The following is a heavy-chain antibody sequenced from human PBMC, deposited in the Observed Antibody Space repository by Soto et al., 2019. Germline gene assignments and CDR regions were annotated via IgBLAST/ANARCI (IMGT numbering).Heavy chain of an antibody. CDR2: IIPIFGTA. J-gene: IGHJ6*02. CDR1: GGTLSSYA. V-gene: IGHV1-69*01. D-gene: IGHD1-7*01. Sequence: QVQLVQSGAEVKKPGSSVKVSCKAYGGTLSSYAISWVRQAPGQGLEWMGGIIPIFGTANYAKKFQGRVTITADESTSTAYMGLSSLRSEDTAVYYCARGTRITGTTHYYCGMDVWGQGTTVPVSS. CDR3: ARGTRITGTTHYYCGMDV.